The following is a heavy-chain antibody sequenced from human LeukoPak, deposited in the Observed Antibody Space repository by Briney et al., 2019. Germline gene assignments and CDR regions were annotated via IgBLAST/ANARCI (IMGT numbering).Heavy chain of an antibody. CDR1: GFTLSNYW. CDR2: IYSGGST. J-gene: IGHJ4*02. V-gene: IGHV3-66*01. D-gene: IGHD3-9*01. CDR3: ARDRLHYDSLTGYPAD. Sequence: GGSLRLSCAASGFTLSNYWMSWVRQAPGKGLEWVSVIYSGGSTHYADSVKGRFTISRDNSKNTLYLQMNSLRAEDTAVYYCARDRLHYDSLTGYPADWGQGTLVTVSS.